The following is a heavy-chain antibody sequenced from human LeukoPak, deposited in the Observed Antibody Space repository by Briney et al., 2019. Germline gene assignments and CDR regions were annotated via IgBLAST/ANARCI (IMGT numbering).Heavy chain of an antibody. D-gene: IGHD2-2*01. CDR1: GGSFSGYY. J-gene: IGHJ5*02. V-gene: IGHV4-34*01. Sequence: ASETLSLTCAVYGGSFSGYYWSWIRQPPGKGLEWIGEINHSGSTTYNPSLKSRVTISVDTSKNQFSLKLSSVTAADTAVYYCARGRGRYCSSTSCRYWFDPWGQGTLVTVSS. CDR3: ARGRGRYCSSTSCRYWFDP. CDR2: INHSGST.